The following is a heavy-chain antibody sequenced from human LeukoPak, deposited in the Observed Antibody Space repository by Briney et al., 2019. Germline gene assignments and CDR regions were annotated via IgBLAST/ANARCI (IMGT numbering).Heavy chain of an antibody. D-gene: IGHD6-13*01. V-gene: IGHV4-39*01. CDR2: IYYSGTT. CDR3: ASSQQSSSWYSAFDY. J-gene: IGHJ4*02. Sequence: SETLSLTCTVSGGSISSSSYYWGWIRQPPGKGLEWIGSIYYSGTTYYNPSLKSRVTISLDTSKNQFSLKLSSVTAADTAVYYCASSQQSSSWYSAFDYWGQGTLVTVSS. CDR1: GGSISSSSYY.